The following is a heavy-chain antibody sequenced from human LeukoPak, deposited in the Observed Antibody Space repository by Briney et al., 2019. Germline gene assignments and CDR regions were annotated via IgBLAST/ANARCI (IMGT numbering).Heavy chain of an antibody. Sequence: SETLSLTCTVSGGAIRGSSDYYWGWVRQPPGMTLEWIGSIYNSGSTYYNPSLKSRVTISVDTSRNQFSLRLSSVTAADTAVYYCVRREMATMEGFDYWGQGALVTVSS. CDR2: IYNSGST. CDR1: GGAIRGSSDYY. J-gene: IGHJ4*02. CDR3: VRREMATMEGFDY. D-gene: IGHD5-24*01. V-gene: IGHV4-39*01.